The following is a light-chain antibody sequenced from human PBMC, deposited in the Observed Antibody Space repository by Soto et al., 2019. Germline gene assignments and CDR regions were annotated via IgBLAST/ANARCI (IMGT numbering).Light chain of an antibody. CDR2: GAS. CDR1: ETVATN. V-gene: IGKV3-15*01. J-gene: IGKJ1*01. CDR3: QQYFDWPPMT. Sequence: EVVMTQSPATLSASPGERATLSCWASETVATNLAWYQQKPGQAPRLLISGASTRAAGFSDRFRGSGSGTEFTLTISSLRSEDSGIYYCQQYFDWPPMTFGQGTKVEI.